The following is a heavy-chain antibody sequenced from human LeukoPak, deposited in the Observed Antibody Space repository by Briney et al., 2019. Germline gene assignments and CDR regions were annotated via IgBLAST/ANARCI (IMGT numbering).Heavy chain of an antibody. V-gene: IGHV3-30*02. CDR1: GFTFSSYG. CDR3: ARDQGLPGFSYYDILTGYYGYYYYYMDV. CDR2: IRYDGSNK. D-gene: IGHD3-9*01. J-gene: IGHJ6*03. Sequence: GGSPRLSCAASGFTFSSYGMHWVRQAPGKRLEWVAFIRYDGSNKYYADSVKGRFTISRDNSKNTLYLQMNSLRAEDTAVYYCARDQGLPGFSYYDILTGYYGYYYYYMDVWGKGTTVTVSS.